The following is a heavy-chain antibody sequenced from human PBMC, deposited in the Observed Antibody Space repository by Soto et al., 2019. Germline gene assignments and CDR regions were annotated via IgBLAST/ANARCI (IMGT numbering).Heavy chain of an antibody. V-gene: IGHV2-5*02. D-gene: IGHD3-10*01. J-gene: IGHJ5*02. CDR1: GFSLSTTGVG. CDR2: IYWDDDK. CDR3: AQRLRDDGLGRERANYFDT. Sequence: QITLKESGPTLVRPTQTLTLTCTFSGFSLSTTGVGVGWIRQPPGKALEWLALIYWDDDKRYSPSLKSRLTITKEPSKNEVILTMTNMDPVDTATYYCAQRLRDDGLGRERANYFDTWGQGTMVTVSS.